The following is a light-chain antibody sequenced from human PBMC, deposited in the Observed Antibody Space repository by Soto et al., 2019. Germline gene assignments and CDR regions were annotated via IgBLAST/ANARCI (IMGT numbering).Light chain of an antibody. J-gene: IGKJ1*01. Sequence: DIVMTQSPDSLAVSLGERATIHCKSSQSVFYSSRNKNYLAWYQQKPGQPPKLLISWASSREFGVPDRFSGSGSGTDFTLTSSSLQAEDVAIYYCQHYYTTPPTFGQGTKVEI. CDR2: WAS. V-gene: IGKV4-1*01. CDR1: QSVFYSSRNKNY. CDR3: QHYYTTPPT.